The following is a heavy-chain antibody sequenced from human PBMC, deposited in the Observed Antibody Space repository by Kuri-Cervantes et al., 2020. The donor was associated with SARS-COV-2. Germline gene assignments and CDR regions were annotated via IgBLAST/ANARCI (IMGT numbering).Heavy chain of an antibody. V-gene: IGHV1-3*01. CDR2: INAGNGNT. D-gene: IGHD2/OR15-2a*01. J-gene: IGHJ6*03. CDR1: GYTFTSYA. Sequence: ASVKVSCKASGYTFTSYAMHWVRQVPGQRLEWMGWINAGNGNTKYSQKFQDRVTITRDTSASTAYMELSSLRSEDTAVYYCARGLYGTNFWIYYYMDVWGKGTTVTVSS. CDR3: ARGLYGTNFWIYYYMDV.